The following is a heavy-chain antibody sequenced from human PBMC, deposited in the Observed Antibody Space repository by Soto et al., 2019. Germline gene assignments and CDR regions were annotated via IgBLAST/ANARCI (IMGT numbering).Heavy chain of an antibody. CDR3: ARDLSGYYYGMDV. V-gene: IGHV4-34*01. J-gene: IGHJ6*02. CDR1: GGSFSGYC. CDR2: INHSGST. Sequence: SETLSLTCAVYGGSFSGYCWNWVRQPPGKGLEWIGEINHSGSTKYNPSLKSRVTLSVDTSKNQFSLRVFSVTAADTAVYYCARDLSGYYYGMDVWGQGTTVTVSS.